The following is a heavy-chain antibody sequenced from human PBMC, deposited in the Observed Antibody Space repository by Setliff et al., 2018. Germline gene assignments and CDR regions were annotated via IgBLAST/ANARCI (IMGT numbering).Heavy chain of an antibody. CDR1: GYSISRGYY. Sequence: SETLSLTCTVSGYSISRGYYWGWIRQPPGKGLEWIGHIYTSGSTNYNPSLKSRVTIAVDTSKNQFSLKLSSVTAADTAVYYCASLGPGDYYDSSGYSGVIDIWGQGTMVTVSS. V-gene: IGHV4-38-2*02. CDR2: IYTSGST. J-gene: IGHJ3*02. CDR3: ASLGPGDYYDSSGYSGVIDI. D-gene: IGHD3-22*01.